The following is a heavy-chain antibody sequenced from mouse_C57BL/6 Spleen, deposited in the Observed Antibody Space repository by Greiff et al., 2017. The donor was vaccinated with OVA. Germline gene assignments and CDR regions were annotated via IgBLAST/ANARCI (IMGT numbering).Heavy chain of an antibody. CDR2: IYPGDGDT. Sequence: VQVVESGPELVKPGASVKISCKASGYAFSSSWMTWVKQRPGKGLEWIGRIYPGDGDTNYNGKFKGKATLTADKSSSTAYMQLSSLTSEDSAVYFCARSRDSKGYFDYWGQGTTLTVSS. D-gene: IGHD2-5*01. J-gene: IGHJ2*01. V-gene: IGHV1-82*01. CDR1: GYAFSSSW. CDR3: ARSRDSKGYFDY.